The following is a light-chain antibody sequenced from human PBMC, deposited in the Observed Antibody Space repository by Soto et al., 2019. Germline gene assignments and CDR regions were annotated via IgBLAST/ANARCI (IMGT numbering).Light chain of an antibody. CDR1: QGIRNG. CDR3: LQDYNYPRT. J-gene: IGKJ2*02. V-gene: IGKV1-6*01. Sequence: AIQMTQSPSSLSASVGDRVTITCRASQGIRNGLGWYQQKPGKAPKLLIYAASSLESGGPSRFSGSGSGTDFTLTISSLQPEDFATYYCLQDYNYPRTFGQGTKLEIK. CDR2: AAS.